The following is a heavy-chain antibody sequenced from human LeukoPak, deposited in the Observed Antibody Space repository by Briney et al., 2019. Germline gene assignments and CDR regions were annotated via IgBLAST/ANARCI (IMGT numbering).Heavy chain of an antibody. V-gene: IGHV3-30*04. J-gene: IGHJ4*02. CDR1: GFTFSTYA. Sequence: GGSLRLSCAASGFTFSTYAMHWVRQAPGKGLQWVTTISYDGNNKYYTDSVKGRFTISRDNSKNTLYLQVSSLRAEDTGVYYCARDTAMVTRVWDYWGQGTLVTVSS. CDR2: ISYDGNNK. CDR3: ARDTAMVTRVWDY. D-gene: IGHD5-18*01.